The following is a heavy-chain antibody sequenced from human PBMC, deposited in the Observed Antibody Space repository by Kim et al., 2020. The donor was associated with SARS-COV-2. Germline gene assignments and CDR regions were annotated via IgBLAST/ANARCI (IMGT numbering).Heavy chain of an antibody. CDR3: ARYAGSADYAWGFHGPPHLDY. J-gene: IGHJ4*02. CDR1: DGPITSYY. V-gene: IGHV4-59*08. CDR2: VYNNRIT. Sequence: SETLSLTCTVSDGPITSYYWSWIRQPPGKGLECIGYVYNNRITNYNPSLKSRVTMSVDTSKNQFSLKLTSVTAADTAVYYCARYAGSADYAWGFHGPPHLDYWAQGTLVTVSS. D-gene: IGHD4-17*01.